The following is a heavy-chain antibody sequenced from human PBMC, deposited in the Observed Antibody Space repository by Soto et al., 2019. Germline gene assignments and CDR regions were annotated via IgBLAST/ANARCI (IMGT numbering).Heavy chain of an antibody. D-gene: IGHD2-2*01. CDR3: ARDYCSSPKCSRYKYFDF. J-gene: IGHJ4*02. CDR2: ISAYSGYT. V-gene: IGHV1-18*04. Sequence: LEQSGVEVKKPGASVKVSCKASNYTFTYYGISWVRQAPGQGREWMGWISAYSGYTNYAQNLQGRVFMTTDTSTNTAYLELRSLRSDDTAMYYCARDYCSSPKCSRYKYFDFWGQGTLITVSS. CDR1: NYTFTYYG.